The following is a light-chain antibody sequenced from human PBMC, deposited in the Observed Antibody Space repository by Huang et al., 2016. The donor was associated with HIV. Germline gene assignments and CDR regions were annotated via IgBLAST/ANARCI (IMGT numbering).Light chain of an antibody. CDR3: QQSDNIPPT. J-gene: IGKJ1*01. CDR2: GAS. Sequence: DIQMTQSPSSLSASVGDRVTITCRASQNINSYLNWYQKKPGKAPKVLIYGASILQSGVPARFSGSVSGTDFTLTISSLQPDDFATYYCQQSDNIPPTFGQGTRV. CDR1: QNINSY. V-gene: IGKV1-39*01.